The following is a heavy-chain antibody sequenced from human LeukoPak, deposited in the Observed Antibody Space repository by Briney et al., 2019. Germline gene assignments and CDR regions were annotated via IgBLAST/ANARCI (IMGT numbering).Heavy chain of an antibody. CDR3: ARGHARGYDFPIDY. Sequence: GRSLRLSCAASGFTFSSYGMHWVRQAPGKGLEWVAVISYDGSNKYYADSVKGRFTISRDNSKNTLYLQMNSLRAEDTAVYYCARGHARGYDFPIDYWGQGTLVTVSS. D-gene: IGHD5-12*01. CDR1: GFTFSSYG. J-gene: IGHJ4*02. CDR2: ISYDGSNK. V-gene: IGHV3-30*03.